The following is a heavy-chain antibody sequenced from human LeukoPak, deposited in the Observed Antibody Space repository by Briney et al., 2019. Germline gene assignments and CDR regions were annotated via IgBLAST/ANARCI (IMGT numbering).Heavy chain of an antibody. CDR3: TAGDGAFYY. CDR2: ISWDGGTT. Sequence: PGGSLRLSCAASGFTFDDFTMHWVRQRPGKGLEWVSQISWDGGTTYYADSVKGRFTIPRDNSKNSLSLQMNSLTSEDTAMYYCTAGDGAFYYWGQGTRVTVSS. J-gene: IGHJ4*02. D-gene: IGHD3-10*01. CDR1: GFTFDDFT. V-gene: IGHV3-43*01.